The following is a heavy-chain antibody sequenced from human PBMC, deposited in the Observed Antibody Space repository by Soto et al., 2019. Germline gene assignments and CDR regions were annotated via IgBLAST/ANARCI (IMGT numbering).Heavy chain of an antibody. CDR2: ISHLENT. CDR1: GASISYGGFS. CDR3: ARGGGYDSFDY. J-gene: IGHJ4*02. Sequence: SETLSLTCTVSGASISYGGFSWSWIRQSPGKGLEWIGYISHLENTYLHPSFKSRLTMSIDRTRNQFSLKLSSVTAADMAVYYCARGGGYDSFDYWGQGVLVTI. V-gene: IGHV4-30-2*06. D-gene: IGHD5-12*01.